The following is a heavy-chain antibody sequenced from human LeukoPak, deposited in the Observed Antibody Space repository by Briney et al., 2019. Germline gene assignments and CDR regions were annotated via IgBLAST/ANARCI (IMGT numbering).Heavy chain of an antibody. J-gene: IGHJ1*01. Sequence: PGGSLRLSCAASGFTFRTSGMNWVRQAPGKGLEWVSGISPRGDITYYKDSVRGRFTTSRDNFKNTVSLQLNSLRAEDTAMYYCAKDDDWGRFNHWGQGTLVTVSS. D-gene: IGHD3-16*01. CDR2: ISPRGDIT. CDR1: GFTFRTSG. V-gene: IGHV3-23*01. CDR3: AKDDDWGRFNH.